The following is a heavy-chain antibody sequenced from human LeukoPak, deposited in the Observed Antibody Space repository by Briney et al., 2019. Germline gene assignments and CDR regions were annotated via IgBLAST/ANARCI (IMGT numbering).Heavy chain of an antibody. V-gene: IGHV3-21*01. CDR2: ISSSSSYI. CDR3: ARDRYSGSYSDAFDI. CDR1: GFTFSSYS. J-gene: IGHJ3*02. D-gene: IGHD1-26*01. Sequence: GGSLRLSCAASGFTFSSYSMNWVRQAPGKGLEWVSSISSSSSYIYYADSVKGLSTISRTNAKNSLYLQMNSLGAEDTAVYYCARDRYSGSYSDAFDIWGQGTMVTVSS.